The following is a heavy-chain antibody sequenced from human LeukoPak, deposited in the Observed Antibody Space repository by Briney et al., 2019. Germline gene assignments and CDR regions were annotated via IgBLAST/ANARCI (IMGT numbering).Heavy chain of an antibody. Sequence: SETLSLTCTVSGGSISSYYCSWIRQPPGKGLELIGYIYYSGSTNYNPSLKSRVSISVDTSKNQFSLKLSSVTAADTAVYYCARRGPGYSYGSDFDYWGQGTLVTVSS. D-gene: IGHD5-18*01. CDR1: GGSISSYY. CDR2: IYYSGST. CDR3: ARRGPGYSYGSDFDY. J-gene: IGHJ4*02. V-gene: IGHV4-59*01.